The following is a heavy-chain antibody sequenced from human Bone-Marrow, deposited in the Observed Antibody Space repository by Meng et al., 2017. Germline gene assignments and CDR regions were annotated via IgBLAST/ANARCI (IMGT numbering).Heavy chain of an antibody. V-gene: IGHV4-4*02. CDR3: ARELIAVAGALDGMDV. J-gene: IGHJ6*02. CDR2: IYHSGST. Sequence: SETLSLTCAVSGGSISSSNWWSWVRQPPGKGLEWIGEIYHSGSTNYNPSLKSRVTISVDKSKNQFSLKLSSVTAADTAVYYCARELIAVAGALDGMDVWGQGTTVTVSS. D-gene: IGHD6-19*01. CDR1: GGSISSSNW.